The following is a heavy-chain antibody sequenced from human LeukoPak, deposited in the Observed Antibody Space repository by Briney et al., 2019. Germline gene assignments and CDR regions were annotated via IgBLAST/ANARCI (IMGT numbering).Heavy chain of an antibody. CDR1: GFTFSSYW. V-gene: IGHV3-7*01. CDR2: IKQDGSEK. D-gene: IGHD3-9*01. CDR3: ARGPLTGYYYYYYMDV. J-gene: IGHJ6*03. Sequence: PGGSLRLSCAASGFTFSSYWMSWVRQAPGKGLEWVANIKQDGSEKYYVDSVKGRSTISRDNAKNSLYLQMNSLRAEDTAVYYCARGPLTGYYYYYYMDVWGKGTTVTVSS.